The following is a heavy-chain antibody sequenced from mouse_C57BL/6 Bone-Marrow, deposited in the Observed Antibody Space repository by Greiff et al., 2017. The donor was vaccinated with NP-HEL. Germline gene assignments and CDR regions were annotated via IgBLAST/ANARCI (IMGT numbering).Heavy chain of an antibody. J-gene: IGHJ2*01. Sequence: QVHVKQSGPELVKPGASVKISCKASGYTFTDYYINWVKQRPGQGLEWIGWVFPGSGSTYYNEKFKGKATLTVDKSSSTAYMLLSSLTSEDSAVYFCAREGITTVVAHFDYWGQGTTLTVSS. CDR2: VFPGSGST. V-gene: IGHV1-75*01. CDR1: GYTFTDYY. CDR3: AREGITTVVAHFDY. D-gene: IGHD1-1*01.